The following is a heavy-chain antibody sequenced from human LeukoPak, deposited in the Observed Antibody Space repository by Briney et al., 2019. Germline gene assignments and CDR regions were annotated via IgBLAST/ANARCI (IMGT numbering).Heavy chain of an antibody. CDR2: ISGSGGSP. Sequence: GGSLRLSCAASGFTFSSYAMSWVRQAPGKGLEWVSAISGSGGSPYYADSVKGRFTISRDNSKNTLYLQMNSLRAEDTAVYYCAKDRGIAVAGHWDYWGQGTLVTVSS. V-gene: IGHV3-23*01. CDR3: AKDRGIAVAGHWDY. J-gene: IGHJ4*02. CDR1: GFTFSSYA. D-gene: IGHD6-19*01.